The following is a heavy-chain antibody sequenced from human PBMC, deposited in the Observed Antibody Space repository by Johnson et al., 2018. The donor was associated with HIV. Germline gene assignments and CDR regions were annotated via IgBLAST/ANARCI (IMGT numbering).Heavy chain of an antibody. V-gene: IGHV3-7*03. CDR2: IKHDGSDK. D-gene: IGHD1-26*01. CDR1: GITFSSSG. J-gene: IGHJ3*01. CDR3: VTADRGSA. Sequence: VQLVESGGGVVQPGGSLRLSCAASGITFSSSGMNWVRQAPGKGLEWVASIKHDGSDKYYVDSVKGRLIISRDNVKNSLYLQMNSLRDEDTAVYYCVTADRGSAWGQGTTVTVSS.